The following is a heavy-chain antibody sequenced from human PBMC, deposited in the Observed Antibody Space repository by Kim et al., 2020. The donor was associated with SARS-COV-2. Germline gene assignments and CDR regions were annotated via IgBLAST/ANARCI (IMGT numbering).Heavy chain of an antibody. CDR3: ATSPLTFSTTWSDF. V-gene: IGHV3-21*01. J-gene: IGHJ4*02. D-gene: IGHD6-13*01. Sequence: SADSVRCRFIVSKDNAKNLLFLQMNSLRAEDTAVYFCATSPLTFSTTWSDFWGQGTLVTVSS.